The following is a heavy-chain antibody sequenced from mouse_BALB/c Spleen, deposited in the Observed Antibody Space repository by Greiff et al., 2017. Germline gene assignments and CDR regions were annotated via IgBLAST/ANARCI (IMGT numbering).Heavy chain of an antibody. Sequence: EVQRVESGAELVKPGASVKLSCTASGFNIKDTYMHWVKQRPEQGLEWIGRIDPANGNTKYDPKFQGKATITADTSSNTAYLQLSSLTSEDTAVYYCARSYRYFAYWGQGTLVTVSA. V-gene: IGHV14-3*02. CDR1: GFNIKDTY. D-gene: IGHD2-14*01. CDR3: ARSYRYFAY. CDR2: IDPANGNT. J-gene: IGHJ3*01.